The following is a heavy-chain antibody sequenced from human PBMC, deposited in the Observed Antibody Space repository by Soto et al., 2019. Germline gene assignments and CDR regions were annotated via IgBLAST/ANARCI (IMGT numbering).Heavy chain of an antibody. J-gene: IGHJ4*02. V-gene: IGHV4-30-4*01. D-gene: IGHD1-26*01. CDR1: GGSIRNGDYY. CDR2: VYYSGTT. Sequence: SETLSLTCTVSGGSIRNGDYYWGWIRQPPGKGLEWIGYVYYSGTTYSHPSLNSRVSISVDTSENQFSLRLASVTAADTAVYYCVTVNLVGAAYYFDYWGPGTLVTVSS. CDR3: VTVNLVGAAYYFDY.